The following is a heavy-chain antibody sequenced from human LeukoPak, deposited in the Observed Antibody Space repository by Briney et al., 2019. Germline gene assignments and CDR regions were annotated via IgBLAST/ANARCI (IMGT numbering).Heavy chain of an antibody. CDR3: AREEVPMVRGVSAFDI. V-gene: IGHV1-2*02. CDR2: IKGNSGDT. CDR1: GYTFNGYY. Sequence: GASVKVSCKVSGYTFNGYYMHWVRQAPGQGLEWMGWIKGNSGDTKYAQKFQGRVTMTRDTSISTAYMELSRLRSDDTAVYYCAREEVPMVRGVSAFDIWGQGKMVTVSS. D-gene: IGHD3-10*01. J-gene: IGHJ3*02.